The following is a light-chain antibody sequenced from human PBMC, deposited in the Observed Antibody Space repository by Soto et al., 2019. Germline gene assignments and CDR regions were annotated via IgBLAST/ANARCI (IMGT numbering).Light chain of an antibody. J-gene: IGKJ4*01. Sequence: DVRMTQSPSSLSASVGDTITITCRASRTINTYLNWFQQKPGEPPRLLIYGASTLHDGVPSRFSGSGYAAEFTFTKSGLPPQEFARYHCQQASSARPFGRGTKV. CDR2: GAS. CDR3: QQASSARP. V-gene: IGKV1-39*01. CDR1: RTINTY.